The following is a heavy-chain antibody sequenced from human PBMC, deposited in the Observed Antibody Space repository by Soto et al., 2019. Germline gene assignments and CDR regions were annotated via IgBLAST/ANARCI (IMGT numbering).Heavy chain of an antibody. CDR1: GGSISSGGYS. CDR2: IYHSGST. Sequence: SETLSLTCAVSGGSISSGGYSWSWIRQPPGKGLEWIGYIYHSGSTYYNPSLKRRVTISVDRSKNQFSLKLSSVTAADTAVYYCAADYYDSSGYYSDYVCQGTLVTVSS. V-gene: IGHV4-30-2*01. D-gene: IGHD3-22*01. CDR3: AADYYDSSGYYSDY. J-gene: IGHJ4*02.